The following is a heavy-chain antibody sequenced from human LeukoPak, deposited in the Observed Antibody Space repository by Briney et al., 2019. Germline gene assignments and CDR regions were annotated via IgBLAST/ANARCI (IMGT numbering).Heavy chain of an antibody. CDR2: IYYSGST. Sequence: PSETLSLTCTVSGGSISNYYWSWIRQPPGKRLEWIGYIYYSGSTYYNPSLKSRVTISVDTSKNQFSLKLNSVTAADTAVYYCARAGYYYDSSGYPYSYYFDLWGQGTLVTVSS. CDR3: ARAGYYYDSSGYPYSYYFDL. D-gene: IGHD3-22*01. V-gene: IGHV4-59*01. J-gene: IGHJ4*02. CDR1: GGSISNYY.